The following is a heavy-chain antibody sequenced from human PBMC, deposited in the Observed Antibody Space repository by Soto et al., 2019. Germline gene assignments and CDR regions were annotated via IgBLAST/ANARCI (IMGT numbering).Heavy chain of an antibody. Sequence: QVQLVQSGAEVKKPGSSVKVSCKASGGTFSSYTISWVRQAPGKGLEWMGRIIPILGIANYAQKFQGRVTITADKSTSTAYMELSSLRSEDTAVYYCAAKPYDYVWGSYPRYIDYWGQGTLITVSS. J-gene: IGHJ4*02. CDR1: GGTFSSYT. V-gene: IGHV1-69*02. D-gene: IGHD3-16*02. CDR3: AAKPYDYVWGSYPRYIDY. CDR2: IIPILGIA.